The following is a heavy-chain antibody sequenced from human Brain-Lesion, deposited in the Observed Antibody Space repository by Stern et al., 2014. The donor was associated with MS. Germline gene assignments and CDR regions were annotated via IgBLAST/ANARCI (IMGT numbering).Heavy chain of an antibody. CDR2: IFNSGST. V-gene: IGHV4-61*02. Sequence: QLQLQESGPGLVKPSQTLSLSCTVSGGSISSGGYYWSWIRQPAGKGLEWIGRIFNSGSTSYNPSLKSRVTISIDTSKNQFSLRLNSMTAADTAVYYCARGRVVPGFQYYATDVWVQGTTVIVSS. CDR3: ARGRVVPGFQYYATDV. CDR1: GGSISSGGYY. J-gene: IGHJ6*02. D-gene: IGHD2-2*01.